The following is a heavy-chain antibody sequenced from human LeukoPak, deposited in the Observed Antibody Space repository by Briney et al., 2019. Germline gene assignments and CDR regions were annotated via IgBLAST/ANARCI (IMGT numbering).Heavy chain of an antibody. CDR3: LGYGNDNP. Sequence: GGSLRLSCAITEFTFTNYWKNWVRQASGKGLEWVANMSPDGNGKKYVDSVKGRFTISTDNAKKTLYLQMNSLRVEDTAIYYCLGYGNDNPWGQEALVTVYS. CDR1: EFTFTNYW. J-gene: IGHJ4*02. D-gene: IGHD5-12*01. V-gene: IGHV3-7*03. CDR2: MSPDGNGK.